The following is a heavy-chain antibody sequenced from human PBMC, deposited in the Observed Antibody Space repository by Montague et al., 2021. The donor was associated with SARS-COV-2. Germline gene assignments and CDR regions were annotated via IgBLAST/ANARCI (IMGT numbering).Heavy chain of an antibody. CDR1: GFSLSTSGMC. J-gene: IGHJ6*02. D-gene: IGHD4-17*01. Sequence: PALVKPTQTLTLTCTFSGFSLSTSGMCVSWIRQPPGKALEWLALIDWDDDKYYSTSLKTRLTISKDTSKNQVVLTMTNMDPVDTATYYCARMTTVTYPYYYYYGMDVWGQGTTVPVSS. V-gene: IGHV2-70*01. CDR3: ARMTTVTYPYYYYYGMDV. CDR2: IDWDDDK.